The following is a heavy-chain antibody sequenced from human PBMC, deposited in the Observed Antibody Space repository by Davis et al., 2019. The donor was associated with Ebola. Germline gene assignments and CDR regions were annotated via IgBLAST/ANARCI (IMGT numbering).Heavy chain of an antibody. CDR2: IWFDGSKK. CDR1: GFTFSSSA. D-gene: IGHD3-16*01. Sequence: GESLKISCAASGFTFSSSAVHWVRQAPGKGLEWVAVIWFDGSKKDYADSVKGRFTISRDDSKKEVYLEMSSLRAEDTAVYYCATGDYYDGEGYNRWGQGTLVIVSS. J-gene: IGHJ5*02. V-gene: IGHV3-33*08. CDR3: ATGDYYDGEGYNR.